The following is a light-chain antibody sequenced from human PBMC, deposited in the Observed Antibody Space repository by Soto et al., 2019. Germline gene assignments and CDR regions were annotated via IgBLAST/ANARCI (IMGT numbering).Light chain of an antibody. CDR2: GAS. CDR1: QSVSSN. CDR3: QQYNNWPRP. J-gene: IGKJ1*01. V-gene: IGKV3-15*01. Sequence: EIVMTQSPATLSVSPGERATLSCRASQSVSSNLAWYQQKPGQAPRLLIYGASTRATGIPARFSGSGSGTEFTLTSSSLQSADFAVYYCQQYNNWPRPFGQGTKVEIK.